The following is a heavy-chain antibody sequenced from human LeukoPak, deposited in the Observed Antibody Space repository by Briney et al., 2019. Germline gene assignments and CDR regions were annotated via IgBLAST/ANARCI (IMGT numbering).Heavy chain of an antibody. J-gene: IGHJ4*02. D-gene: IGHD3-22*01. CDR2: INPSGGST. V-gene: IGHV1-46*01. CDR1: GYTFTSYY. CDR3: ARAQNEYYYDSSGYYKPPKYYFDY. Sequence: ASVKVSCKASGYTFTSYYMHWVRQAPGQGLEWMGIINPSGGSTSYAQKFQGRVTMTRDTSISTAYMELSRLRSDDTAVYYCARAQNEYYYDSSGYYKPPKYYFDYWGQGTLVTVSS.